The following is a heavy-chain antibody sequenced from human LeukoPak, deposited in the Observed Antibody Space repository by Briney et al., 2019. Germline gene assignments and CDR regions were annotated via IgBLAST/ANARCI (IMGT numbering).Heavy chain of an antibody. CDR3: ARDLGESGWHIRFDP. CDR1: GGSISSYY. CDR2: IYTSGST. V-gene: IGHV4-4*07. D-gene: IGHD6-19*01. Sequence: PSETLSLTCTVSGGSISSYYWSWIRQPAGKGLEWIGRIYTSGSTNYNPSLKSRVTMSVDTSKNQFSLKLSSATAADTAVYYCARDLGESGWHIRFDPWGQGTLVTVSS. J-gene: IGHJ5*02.